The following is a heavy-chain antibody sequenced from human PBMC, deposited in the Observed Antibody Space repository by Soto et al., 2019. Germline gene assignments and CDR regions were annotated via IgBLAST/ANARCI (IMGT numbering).Heavy chain of an antibody. Sequence: PGGSLRLSCAASGFTFSSYGMHWVRQAPGKGLEWVAVISYDGSNKYYADSVKGRFTISRDNSKNTLYLQMNSPRAEDTAVYYCAKVSMIVAWGQGTLVTVSS. CDR3: AKVSMIVA. CDR1: GFTFSSYG. CDR2: ISYDGSNK. V-gene: IGHV3-30*18. J-gene: IGHJ5*02. D-gene: IGHD3-22*01.